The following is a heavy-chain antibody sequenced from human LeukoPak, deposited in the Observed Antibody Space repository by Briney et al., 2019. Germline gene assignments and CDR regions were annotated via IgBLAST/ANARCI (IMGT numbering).Heavy chain of an antibody. CDR3: ARGRDYFPIDY. CDR2: TYSGGNT. V-gene: IGHV3-53*01. D-gene: IGHD2/OR15-2a*01. J-gene: IGHJ4*02. CDR1: GFTFSSYS. Sequence: PGGSLRLSCAASGFTFSSYSMNWVRQAPGRGLVWVSVTYSGGNTDYADSVKGRFTISRDNSRNTLYLQMSSLRVEDTAIYYCARGRDYFPIDYWGQGTFVIVSS.